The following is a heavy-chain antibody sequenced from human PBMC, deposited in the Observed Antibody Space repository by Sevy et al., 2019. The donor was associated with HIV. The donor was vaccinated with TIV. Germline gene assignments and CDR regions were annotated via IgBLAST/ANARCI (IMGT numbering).Heavy chain of an antibody. J-gene: IGHJ4*02. CDR2: ISYDGSNK. Sequence: GGSLRLSCAASGLTFSNYAIHWVRQAPGKGLEWVAVISYDGSNKDYADSVKGRFAISRDNSKNTLYLQMNGLRVEDTAVYYCARASHMITFGGVIVIDGIDYWGQGTLVTVSS. CDR3: ARASHMITFGGVIVIDGIDY. V-gene: IGHV3-30*09. CDR1: GLTFSNYA. D-gene: IGHD3-16*02.